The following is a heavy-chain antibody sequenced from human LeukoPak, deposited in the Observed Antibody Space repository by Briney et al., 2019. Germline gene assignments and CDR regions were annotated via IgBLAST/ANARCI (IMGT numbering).Heavy chain of an antibody. CDR2: VSSSGTRI. CDR3: ARDPEYYYDSSGQTGGS. D-gene: IGHD3-22*01. Sequence: PPGGSLKLSCAASGFTFRSYEMNWVRQAPGKGLEWVSYVSSSGTRIYYADSVKGRFTISRDNAKNSLYLQMNSLRAEDTAVYYCARDPEYYYDSSGQTGGSWGQGTLVTVSS. CDR1: GFTFRSYE. J-gene: IGHJ5*02. V-gene: IGHV3-48*03.